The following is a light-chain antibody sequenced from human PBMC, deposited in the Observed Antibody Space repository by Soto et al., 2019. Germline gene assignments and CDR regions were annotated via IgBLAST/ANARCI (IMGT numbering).Light chain of an antibody. Sequence: DLQLTQSPSSVSASIGDRVIMTCRASQGVSRWLAWYQQKPGRAPKLLIYTASSLQSGVPSRFSASGSGTDFILTISSLQPEDFATYYCQQANTFPLTFGGGTKVEIK. CDR3: QQANTFPLT. CDR2: TAS. CDR1: QGVSRW. V-gene: IGKV1-12*01. J-gene: IGKJ4*01.